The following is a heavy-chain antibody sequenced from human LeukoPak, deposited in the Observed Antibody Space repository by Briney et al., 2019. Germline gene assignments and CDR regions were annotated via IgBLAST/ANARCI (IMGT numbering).Heavy chain of an antibody. CDR1: GGSISSYY. D-gene: IGHD5-18*01. CDR3: ARVEDTAMASIDY. Sequence: SETLSLTCTVSGGSISSYYWSWLRQPPGKGLEWIGYIYYSGSTNYNPSLKSRVTISVDTSKNQFSPKLSSVTAADTAVYYCARVEDTAMASIDYWGQGTLVTVSS. CDR2: IYYSGST. V-gene: IGHV4-59*01. J-gene: IGHJ4*02.